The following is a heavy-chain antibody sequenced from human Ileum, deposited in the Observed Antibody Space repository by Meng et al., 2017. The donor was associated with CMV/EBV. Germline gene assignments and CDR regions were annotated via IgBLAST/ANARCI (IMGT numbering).Heavy chain of an antibody. V-gene: IGHV3-53*01. CDR3: AKGGRGR. D-gene: IGHD5-24*01. J-gene: IGHJ4*02. Sequence: GESLKISCVASGFTVSSNYMSWVRQAPGKGLEWVSIIYSDGTTYYADSVKGRFTISRDKSKNTLDLQMNSLRAEDMAVYYCAKGGRGRWGQGTLVTVSS. CDR2: IYSDGTT. CDR1: GFTVSSNY.